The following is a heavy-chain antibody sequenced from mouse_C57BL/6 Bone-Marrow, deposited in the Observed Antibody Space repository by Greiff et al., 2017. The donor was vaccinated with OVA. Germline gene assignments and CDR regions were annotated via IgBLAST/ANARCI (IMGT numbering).Heavy chain of an antibody. CDR2: ISNGGGST. D-gene: IGHD1-1*01. CDR3: ARRDYGSP. Sequence: EVQGVESGGGLVQPGGSLKLSCAASGFTFSDYYMYWVRQTPEKRLEWVAYISNGGGSTYYPDTVKGRFTISRDNAKNTLYLQMSRLKSDDTSMYYCARRDYGSPWGQGTLVTVSA. CDR1: GFTFSDYY. J-gene: IGHJ3*01. V-gene: IGHV5-12*01.